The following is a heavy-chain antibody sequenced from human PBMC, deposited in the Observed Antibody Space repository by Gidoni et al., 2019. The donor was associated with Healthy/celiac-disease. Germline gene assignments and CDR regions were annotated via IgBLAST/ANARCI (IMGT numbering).Heavy chain of an antibody. Sequence: EVQLLESGGGLVQPGGSLRLPCAAPGFTFSSYAMGWVRQAPGKGLGWVSASRGSGSSKYYADSVKGRFTISRDNSKNTMYLQMNSLRAEDTAVYYCAKDLTKYCSSTSCYTVYWGQGTLVTVSS. V-gene: IGHV3-23*01. CDR1: GFTFSSYA. CDR2: SRGSGSSK. J-gene: IGHJ4*02. D-gene: IGHD2-2*02. CDR3: AKDLTKYCSSTSCYTVY.